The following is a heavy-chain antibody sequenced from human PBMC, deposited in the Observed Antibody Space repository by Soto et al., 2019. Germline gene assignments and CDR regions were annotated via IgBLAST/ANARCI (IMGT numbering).Heavy chain of an antibody. D-gene: IGHD3-22*01. CDR1: GGTFSSYT. J-gene: IGHJ4*02. CDR3: ASGYYDSSGFLGY. CDR2: IIPILGIA. V-gene: IGHV1-69*02. Sequence: QVQLVQSGAEVKKPGSSVKVSCKASGGTFSSYTISWVRQAPGQGLEWMGRIIPILGIANYAQKFQGRVTXTXDXXTSTAYMELSSLRSEDTAVYYCASGYYDSSGFLGYWGQGTLVTVSS.